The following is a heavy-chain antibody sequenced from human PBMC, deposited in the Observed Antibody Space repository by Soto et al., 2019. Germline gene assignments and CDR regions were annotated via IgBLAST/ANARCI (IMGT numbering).Heavy chain of an antibody. CDR1: GGTFSSYA. J-gene: IGHJ6*02. CDR2: IIPIFGTA. D-gene: IGHD6-19*01. CDR3: ARDRTGIAVAGTPTDYYYGMDV. Sequence: WASVKVSCKASGGTFSSYAISWVRQAPGQGLEWMGGIIPIFGTANYAQKFQGRVTITADESTSTAYMELSSLRSEDTAVYYCARDRTGIAVAGTPTDYYYGMDVWGQGTTVTVSS. V-gene: IGHV1-69*13.